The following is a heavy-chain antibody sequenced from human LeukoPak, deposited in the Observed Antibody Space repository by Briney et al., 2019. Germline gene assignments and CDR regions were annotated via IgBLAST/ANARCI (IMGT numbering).Heavy chain of an antibody. D-gene: IGHD6-13*01. Sequence: GGSLRLSCAASGFTFSSYSMNCVRQAPGKGLEWVSSISSSSSYIYYADSVKGRFTISRDNAKNSLYLQMNSLRAEDTAVYYCARGSSSWSNYFDYWGQGTLVTVSS. CDR3: ARGSSSWSNYFDY. V-gene: IGHV3-21*01. CDR2: ISSSSSYI. CDR1: GFTFSSYS. J-gene: IGHJ4*02.